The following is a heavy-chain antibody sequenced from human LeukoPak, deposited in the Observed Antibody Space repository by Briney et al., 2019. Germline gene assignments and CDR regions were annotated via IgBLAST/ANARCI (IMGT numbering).Heavy chain of an antibody. Sequence: SETLSLTCSVSGGSISSSSYYWGWVRQPPGKGLEWIGSIYHTGSTYYNPSLKSRVTISIDTSKSQFSLNLSSVTAADTAVYFCASYGYTSAWTHFDYWGQGILVTVSS. CDR1: GGSISSSSYY. CDR3: ASYGYTSAWTHFDY. CDR2: IYHTGST. J-gene: IGHJ4*02. V-gene: IGHV4-39*01. D-gene: IGHD6-19*01.